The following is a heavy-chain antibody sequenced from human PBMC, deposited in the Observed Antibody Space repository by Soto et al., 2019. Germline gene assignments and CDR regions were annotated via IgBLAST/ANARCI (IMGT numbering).Heavy chain of an antibody. V-gene: IGHV4-59*01. Sequence: QVQLQESGPGLVKPSETLSLTCTVSGGSISSYYWSWIRQPPGKGLEWIGYIYYSGSTNYNPPLKRRVTLSVDTSKNQFSRKLGSVTAADTAVYYCARSRGGYFDYWGQGTLVTVSS. J-gene: IGHJ4*02. CDR2: IYYSGST. D-gene: IGHD3-16*01. CDR3: ARSRGGYFDY. CDR1: GGSISSYY.